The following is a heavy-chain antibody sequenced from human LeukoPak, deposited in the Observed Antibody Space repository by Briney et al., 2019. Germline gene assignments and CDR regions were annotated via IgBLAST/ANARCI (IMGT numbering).Heavy chain of an antibody. CDR3: ARDGGLYCSGGNCYGGLDYYYYMDV. CDR2: INPNSGGT. D-gene: IGHD2-15*01. V-gene: IGHV1-2*02. CDR1: GYTITDYY. J-gene: IGHJ6*03. Sequence: ASVKVSCKASGYTITDYYIHWVRQAPGQGLEWMGWINPNSGGTNYAQKFQGRVTMTRDTSISTAYMELSRLRSDDTAVYYCARDGGLYCSGGNCYGGLDYYYYMDVWGKGTTVTVSS.